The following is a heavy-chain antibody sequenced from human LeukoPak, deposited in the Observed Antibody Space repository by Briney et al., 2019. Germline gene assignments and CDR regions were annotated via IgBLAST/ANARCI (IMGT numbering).Heavy chain of an antibody. CDR1: GFTFDDYA. V-gene: IGHV3-43*02. D-gene: IGHD3-10*01. CDR3: AKSRGGPTMVRGVTSATDVYGMDV. CDR2: ISGGGYST. Sequence: GGSLRLSCAASGFTFDDYAMHWVRQAPGKGLEWVSLISGGGYSTYYADSVKGRFTISRDNSKNSLYLQMNSLRTEDTTLYYCAKSRGGPTMVRGVTSATDVYGMDVWGQGTTVTVSS. J-gene: IGHJ6*02.